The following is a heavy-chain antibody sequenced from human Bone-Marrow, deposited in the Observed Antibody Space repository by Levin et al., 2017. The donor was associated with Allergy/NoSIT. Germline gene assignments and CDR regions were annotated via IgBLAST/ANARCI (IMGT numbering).Heavy chain of an antibody. D-gene: IGHD2-15*01. CDR3: STEWSLMVDF. J-gene: IGHJ4*02. Sequence: QSGGSLRLSCTGSGFTFGAYVIHWVRQAPGKGLEWVAAVSFDGNNKYYGDSVRGRFSISRDNSKKTAYLQMTSLRLEDTALYYCSTEWSLMVDFWGQGDLVIVSS. CDR1: GFTFGAYV. CDR2: VSFDGNNK. V-gene: IGHV3-30-3*01.